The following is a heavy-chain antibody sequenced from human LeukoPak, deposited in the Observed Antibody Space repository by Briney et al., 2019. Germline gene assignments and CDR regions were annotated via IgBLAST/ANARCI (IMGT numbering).Heavy chain of an antibody. D-gene: IGHD4-23*01. CDR2: INHSGST. V-gene: IGHV4-34*01. CDR1: GGSFSGYY. J-gene: IGHJ4*02. Sequence: SETLSLTCAVYGGSFSGYYWSWIRQPPGKGLEWIGEINHSGSTNYNPSLKSRVTISVDTSKNQFSLKLSSVTAADTAVYYCARYAGLRGFSYWGQGTLVTVSS. CDR3: ARYAGLRGFSY.